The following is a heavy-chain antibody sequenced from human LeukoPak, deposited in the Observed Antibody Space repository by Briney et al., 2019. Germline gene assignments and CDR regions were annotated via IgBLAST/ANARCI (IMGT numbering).Heavy chain of an antibody. V-gene: IGHV1-69*04. D-gene: IGHD1-26*01. CDR2: IIPILGIA. Sequence: GASVKVSCKASGGTFSSYTISWVRQAPGQGLEWMGKIIPILGIANYAQKFQGRVTITADKSTSTAYMELSSLRSEDTAVYYCARDPDNPGATGPYYYYYYMDVWGKGTTVTVSS. CDR1: GGTFSSYT. J-gene: IGHJ6*03. CDR3: ARDPDNPGATGPYYYYYYMDV.